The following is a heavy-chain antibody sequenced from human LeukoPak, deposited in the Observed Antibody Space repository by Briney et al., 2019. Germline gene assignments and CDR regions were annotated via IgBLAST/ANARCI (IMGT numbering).Heavy chain of an antibody. CDR1: RFTVSSNY. CDR3: ARDKRSSWFYYYGMDV. V-gene: IGHV3-66*01. J-gene: IGHJ6*02. Sequence: GGFLSLSCAASRFTVSSNYMSWVRLAPGKGLGWVSVIYSGGSTYYADSVKGRFSISGDNSKNTLYLQMNSLRAEDTAVYYCARDKRSSWFYYYGMDVWGQGTTVTVSS. D-gene: IGHD6-13*01. CDR2: IYSGGST.